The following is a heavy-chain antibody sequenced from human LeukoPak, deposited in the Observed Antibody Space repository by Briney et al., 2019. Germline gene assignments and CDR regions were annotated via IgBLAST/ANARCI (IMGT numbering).Heavy chain of an antibody. CDR1: GGSISSSDYY. D-gene: IGHD2-8*01. V-gene: IGHV4-39*07. CDR2: IYYTGSS. CDR3: ARENYCTNGVCWAFDP. Sequence: KSSETLSLTCTVSGGSISSSDYYWGWIRQPPGKGLEWIGNIYYTGSSSYNPSLKSRVTISVDTSKNQFSLQLSSVTAADTAVYYCARENYCTNGVCWAFDPWGQGTLVTVSS. J-gene: IGHJ5*02.